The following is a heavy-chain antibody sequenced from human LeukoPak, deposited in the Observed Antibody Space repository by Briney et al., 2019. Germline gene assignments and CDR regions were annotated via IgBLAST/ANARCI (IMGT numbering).Heavy chain of an antibody. CDR3: ARGHYGDYVPFDY. CDR1: GFTFSSYS. Sequence: GESLKISCAASGFTFSSYSMNWVRQAPGKGLEWVSYISSSSSTIYFADSVKGRFTISRDTAKNSLYLQMNSLRAEDTAVYYCARGHYGDYVPFDYWGQGTLVTVSS. J-gene: IGHJ4*02. V-gene: IGHV3-48*01. D-gene: IGHD4-17*01. CDR2: ISSSSSTI.